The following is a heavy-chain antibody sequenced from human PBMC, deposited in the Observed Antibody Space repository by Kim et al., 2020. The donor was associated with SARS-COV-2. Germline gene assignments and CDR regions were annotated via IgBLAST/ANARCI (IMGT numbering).Heavy chain of an antibody. J-gene: IGHJ6*02. Sequence: GGSLRLSCAASGLTFSSYWMSWVRQAPGKGLEWVANIKQDGSEKYYVDSVKGRFTISRDNAKNSLYLQMNSLRAEDTAVYYCARDGNFDWLLYSYYYGMDVWGQGTTVTVSS. CDR1: GLTFSSYW. D-gene: IGHD3-9*01. V-gene: IGHV3-7*01. CDR3: ARDGNFDWLLYSYYYGMDV. CDR2: IKQDGSEK.